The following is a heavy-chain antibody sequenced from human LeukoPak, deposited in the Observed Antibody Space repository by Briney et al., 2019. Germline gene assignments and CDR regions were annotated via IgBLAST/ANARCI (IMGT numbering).Heavy chain of an antibody. CDR1: GFTFSSYG. V-gene: IGHV3-23*01. Sequence: PGGSLRLSCAASGFTFSSYGMHWVRQAPGKGLEWVSAISGSGGSTYYADSVKGRFTISRDNSKNTLYLQMNSLRAEDTAVYYCAKLSAMALLAAGGQGTLVTVSS. D-gene: IGHD5-18*01. J-gene: IGHJ4*02. CDR2: ISGSGGST. CDR3: AKLSAMALLAA.